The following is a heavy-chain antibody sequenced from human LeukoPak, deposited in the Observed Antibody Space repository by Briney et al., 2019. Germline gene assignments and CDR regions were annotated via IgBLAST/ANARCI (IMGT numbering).Heavy chain of an antibody. Sequence: AETLSLTWTVSGGSISSYYWSWIRQPPGKGLEWIGYIYYSGSTNYNPSLKSRFTISVDTSKNQFSLKLNSVTAADTAVYYCARSSEGRYYYDSSGYSYYYYYMDVWGKGTPVTISS. D-gene: IGHD3-22*01. CDR3: ARSSEGRYYYDSSGYSYYYYYMDV. V-gene: IGHV4-59*01. J-gene: IGHJ6*03. CDR2: IYYSGST. CDR1: GGSISSYY.